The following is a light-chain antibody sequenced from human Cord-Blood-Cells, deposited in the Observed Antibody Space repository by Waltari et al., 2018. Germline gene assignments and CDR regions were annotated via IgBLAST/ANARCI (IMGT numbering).Light chain of an antibody. V-gene: IGKV3-15*01. Sequence: EIVMTQSPATLSVSPGERATLSCRASQSVSSNFAWYQQKPGQAPSLLIYGASTRATGIPARFSGSGSGTEFTLTISSLQSEDFAVYYCQQYNNWPPYTFGQGTKLEIK. CDR2: GAS. CDR3: QQYNNWPPYT. CDR1: QSVSSN. J-gene: IGKJ2*01.